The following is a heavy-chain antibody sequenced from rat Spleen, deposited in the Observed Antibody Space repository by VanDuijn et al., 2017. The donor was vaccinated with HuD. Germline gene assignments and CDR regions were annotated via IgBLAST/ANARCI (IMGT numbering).Heavy chain of an antibody. Sequence: EVQLVESGGGLVQPGRSLKLSCAASGFTFSDYGMAWVRQAPTKGLEWVATISYDDSTTYYRDSVTGRFTISRDNTKNTLYLQMDNLRSEDAATYYCARRHYGYTDYFDYWGQGVMVTVSS. V-gene: IGHV5-29*01. J-gene: IGHJ2*01. CDR3: ARRHYGYTDYFDY. D-gene: IGHD1-9*01. CDR1: GFTFSDYG. CDR2: ISYDDSTT.